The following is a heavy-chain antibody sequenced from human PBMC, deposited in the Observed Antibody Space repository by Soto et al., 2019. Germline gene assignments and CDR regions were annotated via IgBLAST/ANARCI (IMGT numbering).Heavy chain of an antibody. J-gene: IGHJ5*02. CDR3: ARDLNYDSLTGSYNWFDP. D-gene: IGHD3-9*01. V-gene: IGHV1-18*04. CDR2: ISAYNGNT. CDR1: GYTFTSYG. Sequence: QVQLVQSGAEVKKPGASVKVSCKASGYTFTSYGISWVRQAPGQGLEWMGWISAYNGNTNYAQKLQGRVTMTTDTSTSTANMELRSLRSDDTAVYYGARDLNYDSLTGSYNWFDPWGQGTLVTVSS.